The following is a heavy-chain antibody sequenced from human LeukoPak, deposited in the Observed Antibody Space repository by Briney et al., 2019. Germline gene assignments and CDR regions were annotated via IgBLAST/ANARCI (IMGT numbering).Heavy chain of an antibody. J-gene: IGHJ5*02. V-gene: IGHV3-7*01. Sequence: GSLRLSCAASGFTFTNNWMTWARQAPGKGLEWVANINQEGSEIYYVDSVKGRFTISRDNAKNSLYLQMNSLRAEDTAVYYCARGRRAVSWGQGTLVTVSS. CDR3: ARGRRAVS. CDR2: INQEGSEI. CDR1: GFTFTNNW.